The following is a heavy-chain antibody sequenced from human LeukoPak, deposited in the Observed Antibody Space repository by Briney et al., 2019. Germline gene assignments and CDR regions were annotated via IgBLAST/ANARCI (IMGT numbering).Heavy chain of an antibody. CDR2: ISAYNGNT. CDR1: GYTFTSYG. V-gene: IGHV1-18*01. Sequence: GASVKVSCKASGYTFTSYGISWVRQAPGQGLEWTGWISAYNGNTNYAQKLQGRVTMTTDTSTGTAYMELRSLRSDDTAVYYCARGDDCSGGSCFLGFDPWGQGTLVTVSS. D-gene: IGHD2-15*01. J-gene: IGHJ5*02. CDR3: ARGDDCSGGSCFLGFDP.